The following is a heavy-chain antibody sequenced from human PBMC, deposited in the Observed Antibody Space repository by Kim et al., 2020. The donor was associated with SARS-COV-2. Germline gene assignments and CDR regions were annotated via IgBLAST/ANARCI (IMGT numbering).Heavy chain of an antibody. CDR2: IKSNTDGGTT. CDR1: GFTFTNAW. D-gene: IGHD5-12*01. Sequence: GGSLRLSCAASGFTFTNAWMSWVRQAPGKGLEWVGRIKSNTDGGTTDYAAPVQGRFTISRDDSINTLYLQMNSLKTEDTAVYYCSTLQMATILPDYWGQGTLGTVSS. J-gene: IGHJ4*02. V-gene: IGHV3-15*01. CDR3: STLQMATILPDY.